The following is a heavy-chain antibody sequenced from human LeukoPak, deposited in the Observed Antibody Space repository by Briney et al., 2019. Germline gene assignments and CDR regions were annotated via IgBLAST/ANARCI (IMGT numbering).Heavy chain of an antibody. D-gene: IGHD2-15*01. CDR2: TYYSGNT. CDR1: GGSISSSASY. J-gene: IGHJ6*02. Sequence: PSETLSLTCTVSGGSISSSASYWSWIRQHPEKGLEWIGCTYYSGNTYYNPSLKSRVTISVDTSKNQFSLKLSSVTVADTAVYYCARDGISYGMDVWGQGTTVTVSS. V-gene: IGHV4-31*03. CDR3: ARDGISYGMDV.